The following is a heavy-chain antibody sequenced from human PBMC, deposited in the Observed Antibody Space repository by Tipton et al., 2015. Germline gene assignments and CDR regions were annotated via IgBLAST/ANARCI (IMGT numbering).Heavy chain of an antibody. CDR3: AKNPGGYSSSGYFDS. Sequence: SLRLSCAASGFTFSNYAMTWVRQAPGKGLEWVSAIGGSGGSTYYADSVKGRFTISRDNSKNTVYLQMNSLRAEDTAVYYCAKNPGGYSSSGYFDSWGQGTLVTVSS. CDR2: IGGSGGST. V-gene: IGHV3-23*01. J-gene: IGHJ4*02. CDR1: GFTFSNYA. D-gene: IGHD6-13*01.